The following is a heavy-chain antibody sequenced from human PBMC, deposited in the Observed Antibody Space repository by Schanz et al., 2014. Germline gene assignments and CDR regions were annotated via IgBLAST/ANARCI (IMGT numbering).Heavy chain of an antibody. D-gene: IGHD3-10*01. V-gene: IGHV3-30*02. CDR3: VKEDRNHRSDYVY. Sequence: QVQLVESGGGVVQPGRSLRLSCAASGFTFSAYGMHWVRQAPGKGLDWVAFIRFDGSSEYYADSVRGRFTISRDDSKNTLYLQMNSLRPEDTAVYYCVKEDRNHRSDYVYWGRGTLVTVSS. CDR1: GFTFSAYG. J-gene: IGHJ4*02. CDR2: IRFDGSSE.